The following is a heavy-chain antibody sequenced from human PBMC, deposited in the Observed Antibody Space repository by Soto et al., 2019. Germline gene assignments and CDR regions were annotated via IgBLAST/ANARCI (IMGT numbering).Heavy chain of an antibody. CDR1: GLTFSSYA. CDR2: ISGSGGST. Sequence: EVQLLESGGGLIQPGGSLRLSCAASGLTFSSYAMSWVRQAPGKGLEWVSAISGSGGSTYYADSVKGRFTISRDNTKNTLYLQMTSLSAEDTAVYYCAKDHLYIRGVIHNWFDPWGQGTLVTVSS. V-gene: IGHV3-23*01. D-gene: IGHD3-10*02. J-gene: IGHJ5*02. CDR3: AKDHLYIRGVIHNWFDP.